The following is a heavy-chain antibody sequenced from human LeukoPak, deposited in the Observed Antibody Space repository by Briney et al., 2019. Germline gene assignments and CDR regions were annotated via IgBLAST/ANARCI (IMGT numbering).Heavy chain of an antibody. D-gene: IGHD3-10*01. J-gene: IGHJ4*02. Sequence: SQTLSLTCTVSGGSISSGSYYWSWIRQPAGNGLEWIGRIYTSGSTNYNPSLKSRVTISVDTSKNQFSLKLSSVTAADTAVYYCAVQLRGFGEASSFYFDYWGQGTLVTVSS. CDR3: AVQLRGFGEASSFYFDY. V-gene: IGHV4-61*02. CDR1: GGSISSGSYY. CDR2: IYTSGST.